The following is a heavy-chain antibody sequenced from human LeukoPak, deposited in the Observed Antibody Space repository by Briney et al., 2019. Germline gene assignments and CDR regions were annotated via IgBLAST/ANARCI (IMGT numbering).Heavy chain of an antibody. D-gene: IGHD3-10*01. CDR3: ARVATMVRGFDP. V-gene: IGHV1-2*02. J-gene: IGHJ5*02. CDR2: INPNSGGT. Sequence: ASVKASCKASGYTFTGYYMHWVRQAPGQGLEWMGWINPNSGGTNYAQKFQGRVTMTRDTSISTAYMELSRLRSDGTAVYYCARVATMVRGFDPWGQGTLVTVSS. CDR1: GYTFTGYY.